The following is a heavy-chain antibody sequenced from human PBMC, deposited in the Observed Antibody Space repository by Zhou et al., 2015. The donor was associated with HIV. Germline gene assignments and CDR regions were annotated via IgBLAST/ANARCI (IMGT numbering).Heavy chain of an antibody. D-gene: IGHD1-1*01. CDR3: AKDAERWLRWGRWFDS. CDR2: VSDTGTTK. J-gene: IGHJ5*01. V-gene: IGHV3-11*01. CDR1: GFSFSDYY. Sequence: QVQLVESGGGLVKPGGTLRLSCAASGFSFSDYYMTWIRQAPGKGLEWISYVSDTGTTKYYADSVKGRFTIYRDNAKNSLYLQMDSLRAEDTAIYFCAKDAERWLRWGRWFDSWGQGTSVIVST.